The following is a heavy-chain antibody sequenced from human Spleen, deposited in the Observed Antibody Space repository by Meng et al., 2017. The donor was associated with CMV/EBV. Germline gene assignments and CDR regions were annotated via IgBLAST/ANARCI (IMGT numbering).Heavy chain of an antibody. D-gene: IGHD3-9*01. CDR2: ISSSSSYI. Sequence: GGSLRLSCAASGFTFSSYSMNWVRQAPGKGLEWVSSISSSSSYIYYADSVKCRFTISRDNAKNSLYLQMNSLRAEDTAVYYCARSEDPYYDILTGYAPHWFDPWGQGTLVTVSS. J-gene: IGHJ5*02. V-gene: IGHV3-21*01. CDR3: ARSEDPYYDILTGYAPHWFDP. CDR1: GFTFSSYS.